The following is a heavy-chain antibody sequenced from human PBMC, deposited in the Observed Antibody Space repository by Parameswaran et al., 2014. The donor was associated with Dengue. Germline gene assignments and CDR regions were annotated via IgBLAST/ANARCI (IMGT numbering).Heavy chain of an antibody. CDR2: IYYSGST. CDR3: ARYTAMVPSAFDI. Sequence: RWIRQPPGKGLEWIGYIYYSGSTNYNPSLKSRVTISVDTSKNQFSLKLSSVTAADTAVYYCARYTAMVPSAFDIWGQGTMVTVS. V-gene: IGHV4-59*01. J-gene: IGHJ3*02. D-gene: IGHD5-18*01.